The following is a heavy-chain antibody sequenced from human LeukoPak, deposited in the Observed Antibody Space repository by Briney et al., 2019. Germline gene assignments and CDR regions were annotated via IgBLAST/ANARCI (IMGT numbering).Heavy chain of an antibody. Sequence: SETLSLTCTVSGGSISSSSYYWGWLRQPPGKGLEWIGSIYYSGSTYYNPSLKSRVTISVDTSKNQFSLKLSSVTAADTAVHYCARQADDYGDYGWFDPWGQGTLVTVSS. CDR1: GGSISSSSYY. CDR2: IYYSGST. D-gene: IGHD4-17*01. CDR3: ARQADDYGDYGWFDP. J-gene: IGHJ5*02. V-gene: IGHV4-39*01.